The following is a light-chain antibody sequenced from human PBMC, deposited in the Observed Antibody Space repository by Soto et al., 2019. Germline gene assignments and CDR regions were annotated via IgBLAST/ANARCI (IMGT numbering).Light chain of an antibody. V-gene: IGLV1-40*01. CDR3: QSYDSSLSGYVV. Sequence: QLVLTQPPSVSGAPGQRVTISCTGSSSNIGAGYDVHWYQQLPGTAPKLLSYGNRNRPSGVPDRFSGSKSGTSASLAITGLQAEDEADYYCQSYDSSLSGYVVFGGGTKLTVL. CDR1: SSNIGAGYD. J-gene: IGLJ2*01. CDR2: GNR.